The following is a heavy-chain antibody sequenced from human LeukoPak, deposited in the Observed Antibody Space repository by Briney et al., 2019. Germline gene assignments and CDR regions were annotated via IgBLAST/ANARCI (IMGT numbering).Heavy chain of an antibody. D-gene: IGHD5-18*01. CDR1: GFTFSDYY. J-gene: IGHJ3*02. CDR2: ISSSGSTI. Sequence: GGSLRLSCAASGFTFSDYYMGWIRQAPGKGLEWVSYISSSGSTIYYADSVKGRFTISRDNAKNSLYLQMNSLRAEDTAMYYCASGDTATYAFDIWGQGTMVTVSS. CDR3: ASGDTATYAFDI. V-gene: IGHV3-11*01.